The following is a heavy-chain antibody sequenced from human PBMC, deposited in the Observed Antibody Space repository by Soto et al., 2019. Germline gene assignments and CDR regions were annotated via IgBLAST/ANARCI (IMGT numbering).Heavy chain of an antibody. CDR3: NTDPRD. V-gene: IGHV3-15*01. Sequence: EVQLVESGGGLVEPGGSLTLSCAVSGLTFAKTWMSWVRQAPGKGLEWVARIKSRNDGGTIDYLAPVKGRFTISRDDSKDTVYLEWDSLKSEDTGVYYCNTDPRDWGQGSLVTVYS. CDR2: IKSRNDGGTI. CDR1: GLTFAKTW. J-gene: IGHJ4*02.